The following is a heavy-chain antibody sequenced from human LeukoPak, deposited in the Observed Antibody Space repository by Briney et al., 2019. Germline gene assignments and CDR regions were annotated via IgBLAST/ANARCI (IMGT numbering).Heavy chain of an antibody. Sequence: SETLSLTCTVSGGSISSGGYYWSWIRQPPGKGLEWIGYIYHSGSTYYNPSLKSRVTISVDRSKNQFSLKLSSATAADTAVYYCARGTRLAARPSPFDYWGQGTLDTVSS. CDR3: ARGTRLAARPSPFDY. CDR2: IYHSGST. D-gene: IGHD6-6*01. V-gene: IGHV4-30-2*01. J-gene: IGHJ4*02. CDR1: GGSISSGGYY.